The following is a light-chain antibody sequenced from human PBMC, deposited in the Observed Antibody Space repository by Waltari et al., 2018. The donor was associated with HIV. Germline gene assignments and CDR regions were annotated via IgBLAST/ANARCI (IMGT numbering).Light chain of an antibody. CDR1: QGIRSY. CDR3: QQLDSYPLT. Sequence: IQLTQSPSFLSASVGDRVTITCRASQGIRSYLAWYQQKPGKAPKFLIYAASTLQSGVPLRISGSGSGTEFTLTISSLQPEDSATYYCQQLDSYPLTFGPGTRV. J-gene: IGKJ3*01. V-gene: IGKV1-9*01. CDR2: AAS.